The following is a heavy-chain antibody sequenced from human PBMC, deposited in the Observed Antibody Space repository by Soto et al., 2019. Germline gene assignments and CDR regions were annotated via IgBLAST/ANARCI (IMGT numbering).Heavy chain of an antibody. V-gene: IGHV4-30-2*01. CDR3: ARVPDR. J-gene: IGHJ5*02. CDR2: IYHSGST. CDR1: GGSISSGGYS. Sequence: PSETLSLTCAVSGGSISSGGYSWSWIRQPPGKGLEWIGYIYHSGSTYYNPSLKSRVTISVDRSKSQFSLKLSSVTAADTAVYYCARVPDRWGQGTLVTVSP. D-gene: IGHD2-2*01.